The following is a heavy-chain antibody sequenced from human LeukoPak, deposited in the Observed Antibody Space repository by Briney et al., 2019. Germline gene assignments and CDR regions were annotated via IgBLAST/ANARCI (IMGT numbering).Heavy chain of an antibody. J-gene: IGHJ2*01. Sequence: PSETLSLTCTVSGGSISSSSYYWGWLRQPPGKGLEWIGSIYYSGSTYYNPSLKSRVTISVDTSKNQFSLKLSSVTAADTAVYYCARHALSDYDSSGIWYFDLWGRGTLVTVSS. CDR1: GGSISSSSYY. CDR3: ARHALSDYDSSGIWYFDL. D-gene: IGHD3-22*01. V-gene: IGHV4-39*01. CDR2: IYYSGST.